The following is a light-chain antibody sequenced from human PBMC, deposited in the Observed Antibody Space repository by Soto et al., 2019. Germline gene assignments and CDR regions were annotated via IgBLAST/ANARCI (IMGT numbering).Light chain of an antibody. CDR2: TNN. J-gene: IGLJ1*01. CDR3: ATWDDSRKGV. CDR1: TSNIESHT. V-gene: IGLV1-44*01. Sequence: VLTQPPSASGTPGQRITISCSGSTSNIESHTVNWYQQVPGTAPRLLINTNNQRPSGVPDRFSGSKSGASASLTISGLQSEDAATYYCATWDDSRKGVFGTGTKVTVL.